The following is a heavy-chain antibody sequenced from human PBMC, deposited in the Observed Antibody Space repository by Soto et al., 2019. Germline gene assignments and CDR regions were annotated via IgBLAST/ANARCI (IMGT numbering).Heavy chain of an antibody. CDR1: GGYISSGGYS. V-gene: IGHV4-30-2*01. CDR2: IYHSGST. J-gene: IGHJ4*02. CDR3: ARASTTVTTLDY. Sequence: TLSLTGAVSGGYISSGGYSWSWIRQPPGKGLEWIGYIYHSGSTYYNPSLKSRVTISVDRSKNQFSLKLSSVTAADTAVYYCARASTTVTTLDYWGQGTLVTVSS. D-gene: IGHD4-17*01.